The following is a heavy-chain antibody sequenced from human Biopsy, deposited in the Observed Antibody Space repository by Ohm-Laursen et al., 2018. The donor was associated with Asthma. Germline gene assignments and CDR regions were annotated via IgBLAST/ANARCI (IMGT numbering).Heavy chain of an antibody. D-gene: IGHD4-17*01. CDR3: ARTTYGHDGFDP. Sequence: SQTLSLTCSVSGASIRSVGYYWSWVRQFPGKGLEWIGYISYSGRIDYNPALNSRVTISVDTSENQFSLELKSLTAADTAVYYCARTTYGHDGFDPWGQGTLVTVSS. J-gene: IGHJ5*02. CDR2: ISYSGRI. V-gene: IGHV4-31*02. CDR1: GASIRSVGYY.